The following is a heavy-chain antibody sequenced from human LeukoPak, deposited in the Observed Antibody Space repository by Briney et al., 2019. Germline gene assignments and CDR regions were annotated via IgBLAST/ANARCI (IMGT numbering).Heavy chain of an antibody. CDR3: ARLGRYMAATGTPNFDY. CDR2: IYYSGST. CDR1: GGSIFRYY. Sequence: SETLSLTCTVSGGSIFRYYWSWIRQPPPKELPWMGYIYYSGSTNYNPSLKSRVTKSVDTSKNQFSLRLRSVTAADTAVYYCARLGRYMAATGTPNFDYWGQGILVTVSS. J-gene: IGHJ4*02. V-gene: IGHV4-59*08. D-gene: IGHD1-26*01.